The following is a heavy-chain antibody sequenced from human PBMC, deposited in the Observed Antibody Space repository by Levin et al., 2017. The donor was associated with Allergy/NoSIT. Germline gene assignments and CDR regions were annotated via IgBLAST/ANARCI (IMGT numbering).Heavy chain of an antibody. CDR3: ARDWGRSKSTVTTSGRAFDS. Sequence: GGSLRLSCAASGFTFSSYSMNWVRQAPGKGLEWVSYISSSSSTIYYADSVKGRFTISRDNAKNSLYLQMNSLRAEDTAVYYCARDWGRSKSTVTTSGRAFDSWGQGTMVTVSS. CDR1: GFTFSSYS. D-gene: IGHD4-17*01. J-gene: IGHJ3*02. V-gene: IGHV3-48*01. CDR2: ISSSSSTI.